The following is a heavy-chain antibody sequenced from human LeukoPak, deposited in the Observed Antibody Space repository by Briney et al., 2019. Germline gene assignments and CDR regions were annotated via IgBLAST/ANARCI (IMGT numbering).Heavy chain of an antibody. J-gene: IGHJ4*02. CDR1: GFTFSSYG. V-gene: IGHV3-23*01. CDR3: AKRYCSGGTCYPLDY. CDR2: ISGSGGST. D-gene: IGHD2-15*01. Sequence: GGSLRLTCAASGFTFSSYGMHWVRQAPGKGLEWVSAISGSGGSTYYADSVKGRFTISRDNSKNTLFMQMNSLRAEDTAVYYCAKRYCSGGTCYPLDYWGQGTLVTVSS.